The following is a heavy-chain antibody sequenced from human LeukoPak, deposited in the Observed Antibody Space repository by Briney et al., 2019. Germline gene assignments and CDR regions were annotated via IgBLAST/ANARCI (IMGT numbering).Heavy chain of an antibody. V-gene: IGHV1-46*01. CDR1: GYTFTSYY. J-gene: IGHJ4*02. D-gene: IGHD3-10*01. CDR3: ARRQTGSEYYRSLGY. CDR2: INPSGGST. Sequence: ASVKVSCKASGYTFTSYYMHWVRQAPGQGLEWMGIINPSGGSTSYAQKFQGRVTMTRDTSITTAYMELSSLRSDDTATAVYYCARRQTGSEYYRSLGYWGQGTLVTVSS.